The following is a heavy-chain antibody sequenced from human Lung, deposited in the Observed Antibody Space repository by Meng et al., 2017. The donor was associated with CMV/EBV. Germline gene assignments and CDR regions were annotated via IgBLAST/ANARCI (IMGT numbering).Heavy chain of an antibody. CDR2: IRYDGSNK. V-gene: IGHV3-30*02. D-gene: IGHD2-2*01. CDR1: GFTFSSYG. CDR3: AKAHIVVVPDATYYYAMDF. Sequence: GGSLRLSCAASGFTFSSYGMHWVRKAPGKGLEWVAFIRYDGSNKYYADSVKGRFTISRDNSKNTLYLQMNSLRAEDTAVYYCAKAHIVVVPDATYYYAMDFWGQG. J-gene: IGHJ6*01.